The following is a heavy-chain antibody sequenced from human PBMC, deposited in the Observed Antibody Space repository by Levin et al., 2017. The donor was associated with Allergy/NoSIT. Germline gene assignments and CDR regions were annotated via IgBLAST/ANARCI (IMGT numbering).Heavy chain of an antibody. CDR1: GGSFSGYY. J-gene: IGHJ5*02. CDR2: INHSGST. V-gene: IGHV4-34*01. CDR3: ARLSGWFDP. Sequence: SETLSLTCAVYGGSFSGYYWSWIRQPPGKGLEWIGEINHSGSTNYNPSLKSRVTISVDTSKNQFSLKLSAVTAAGTAVCYCARLSGWFDPWGQGTLVTVSS.